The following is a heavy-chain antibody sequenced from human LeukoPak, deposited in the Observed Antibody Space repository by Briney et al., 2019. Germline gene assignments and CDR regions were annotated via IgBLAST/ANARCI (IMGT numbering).Heavy chain of an antibody. Sequence: GGSLRLSCAASGFTFSNYAMPWVRQAPGKGLEWVSTISGSGHTTYYSGSVKGRFTIFRDNSENTLYLQLNSLRAEDTAVYYCAKGGWGTVLDYWGQGTLVTVSP. CDR2: ISGSGHTT. D-gene: IGHD3-16*01. V-gene: IGHV3-23*01. CDR1: GFTFSNYA. CDR3: AKGGWGTVLDY. J-gene: IGHJ4*02.